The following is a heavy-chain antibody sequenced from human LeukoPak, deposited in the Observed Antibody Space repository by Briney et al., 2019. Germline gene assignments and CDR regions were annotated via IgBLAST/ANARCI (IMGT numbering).Heavy chain of an antibody. D-gene: IGHD2-2*01. CDR2: IFHDGTT. J-gene: IGHJ4*02. CDR3: ARARGYELGYFDY. CDR1: GGSISSSNW. V-gene: IGHV4-4*02. Sequence: SGTLSLTCAVSGGSISSSNWWSWVRQPPGMGLEWIGDIFHDGTTNFNPSLKSRLTISTDKSKNQFSLKLSSVTAADTAVYYCARARGYELGYFDYWGQGTLVTVSS.